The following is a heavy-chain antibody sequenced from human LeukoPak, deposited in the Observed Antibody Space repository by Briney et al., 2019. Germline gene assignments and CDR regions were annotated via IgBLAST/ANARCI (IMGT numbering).Heavy chain of an antibody. Sequence: GGSLRLSCAASGFTFSDHFMDWARQAPGKGLEWVGRSRNKAHSYATDYAESVKGRFTISRDDSKNSLYLQMNSLKTEDTAVYYCVAGYYRGTVYYGMDVWGQGTTVTVSS. D-gene: IGHD3-9*01. V-gene: IGHV3-72*01. CDR1: GFTFSDHF. J-gene: IGHJ6*02. CDR2: SRNKAHSYAT. CDR3: VAGYYRGTVYYGMDV.